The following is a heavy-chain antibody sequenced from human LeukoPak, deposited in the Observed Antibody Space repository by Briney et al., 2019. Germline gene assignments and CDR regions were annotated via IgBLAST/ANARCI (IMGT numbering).Heavy chain of an antibody. V-gene: IGHV3-21*01. CDR1: GFTFNSYA. J-gene: IGHJ4*02. CDR3: ARGRDDYFLNY. Sequence: GGSLRLSCAASGFTFNSYAMSWVRQAPGKGLEWVSSISTSTSSIYYADSVKGRFTISRDNAKNSLSLQMNSLRVEDTAVYYCARGRDDYFLNYWGQGTLVTVST. CDR2: ISTSTSSI. D-gene: IGHD2/OR15-2a*01.